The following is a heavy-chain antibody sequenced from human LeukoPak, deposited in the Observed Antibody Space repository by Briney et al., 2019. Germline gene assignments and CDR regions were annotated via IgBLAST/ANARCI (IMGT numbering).Heavy chain of an antibody. V-gene: IGHV4-31*03. CDR1: GGSISSGGYY. CDR2: IYYSGST. CDR3: ARDSYWYFDL. J-gene: IGHJ2*01. Sequence: SETLSLTCTVSGGSISSGGYYWSWIRQHPGKGLEWIGYIYYSGSTYYNPSLKSRVTISVDTSKNQFSLKLSSVTAADTAVYYCARDSYWYFDLWGRGTLVTVSS.